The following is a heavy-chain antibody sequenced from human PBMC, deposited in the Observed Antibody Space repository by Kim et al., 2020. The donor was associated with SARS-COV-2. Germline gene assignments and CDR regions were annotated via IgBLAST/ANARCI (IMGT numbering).Heavy chain of an antibody. CDR1: GGSISSDY. CDR3: ARVGARASRLPPFEF. V-gene: IGHV4-59*13. CDR2: IFYSGTT. J-gene: IGHJ4*02. Sequence: SETLSLTCSVSGGSISSDYWSWIRQPPGKGLEWIGYIFYSGTTYYNPSLKSRVTISVDTSRNQFSLRLTSVTAADTAVYFCARVGARASRLPPFEFWGQG. D-gene: IGHD6-6*01.